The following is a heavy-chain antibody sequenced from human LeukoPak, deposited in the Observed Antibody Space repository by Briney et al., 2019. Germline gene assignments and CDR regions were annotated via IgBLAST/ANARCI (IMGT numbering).Heavy chain of an antibody. D-gene: IGHD5-18*01. Sequence: AGSLRLSCAASGFSFTSHWRHWVRHAPGKGLVWVSRINSDGAITSYADSVKGRFTISRDNANNTLYLQMNSLRAEDTAVYYCARGAGGYSYGWGQGTLVTVSS. V-gene: IGHV3-74*01. CDR3: ARGAGGYSYG. CDR1: GFSFTSHW. CDR2: INSDGAIT. J-gene: IGHJ4*02.